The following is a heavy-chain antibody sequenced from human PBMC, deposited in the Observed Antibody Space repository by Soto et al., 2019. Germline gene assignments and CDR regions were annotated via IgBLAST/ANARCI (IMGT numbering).Heavy chain of an antibody. J-gene: IGHJ5*02. CDR1: GGSISSGGYY. CDR3: ARGGGVAVVAAPVWFDP. Sequence: TSETLSLTCTVSGGSISSGGYYWSWIRQHPGKGLEWIGYIYYSGSTYYNPSLKSRVTISVDTSKNQFSLKLSSVTAADTAVYYCARGGGVAVVAAPVWFDPWGQGTLVTVS. V-gene: IGHV4-31*03. CDR2: IYYSGST. D-gene: IGHD2-15*01.